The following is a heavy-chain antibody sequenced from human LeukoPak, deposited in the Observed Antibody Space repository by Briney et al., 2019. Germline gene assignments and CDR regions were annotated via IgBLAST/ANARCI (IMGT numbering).Heavy chain of an antibody. CDR1: GGSFSGYY. CDR2: INHSGST. CDR3: ARGRYQVVIKARRVWFDP. Sequence: SETLSLTCAVSGGSFSGYYWSWIRQPPGKGLEWIGEINHSGSTNYNPSLKSRVTISVDTSKNQFSLKLSSVTAADTAVYYCARGRYQVVIKARRVWFDPWGQGTLVTVSS. J-gene: IGHJ5*02. D-gene: IGHD3-22*01. V-gene: IGHV4-34*01.